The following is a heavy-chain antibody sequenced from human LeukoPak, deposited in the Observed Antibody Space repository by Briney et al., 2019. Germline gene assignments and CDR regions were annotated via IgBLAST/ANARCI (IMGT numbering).Heavy chain of an antibody. CDR3: ARDYGSGSYYYYYYYMDV. J-gene: IGHJ6*03. CDR1: GGSFSGYY. CDR2: IYYSGST. D-gene: IGHD3-10*01. Sequence: PSETLSLTCAVYGGSFSGYYWSWIRQPPGKGLEWIGSIYYSGSTYYNPSLKSRVTISVDTSKNQFSLKLSSVTAADTAVYYCARDYGSGSYYYYYYYMDVWGKGTTVTVSS. V-gene: IGHV4-34*01.